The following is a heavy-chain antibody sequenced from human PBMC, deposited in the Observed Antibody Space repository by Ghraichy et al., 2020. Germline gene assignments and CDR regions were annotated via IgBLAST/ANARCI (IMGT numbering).Heavy chain of an antibody. CDR2: INHSGST. J-gene: IGHJ6*02. V-gene: IGHV4-34*01. CDR3: ARVAAGTVVVYYYYGMDV. D-gene: IGHD6-13*01. CDR1: GGSFSGYY. Sequence: SETLSLTCAVYGGSFSGYYWSWIRQPPGKGLEWIGEINHSGSTNYNPSLKSRVTISVDTSKNQFSLKLSSVTAADTAVYYCARVAAGTVVVYYYYGMDVWGQGTTVTVSS.